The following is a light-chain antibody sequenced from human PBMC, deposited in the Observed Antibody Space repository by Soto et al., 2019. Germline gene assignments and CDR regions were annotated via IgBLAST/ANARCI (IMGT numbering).Light chain of an antibody. CDR3: TSYTSYNTRV. J-gene: IGLJ1*01. V-gene: IGLV2-14*03. CDR2: DVY. CDR1: RTDVDGYDY. Sequence: QSVLTQPASVSGSPGQSIAISCTGVRTDVDGYDYVSWYQQHPGQAPQLIIYDVYNRPSGVSHRFSGSKSGDTASLTISGLQAEDEADYYCTSYTSYNTRVFGTGTKVTVL.